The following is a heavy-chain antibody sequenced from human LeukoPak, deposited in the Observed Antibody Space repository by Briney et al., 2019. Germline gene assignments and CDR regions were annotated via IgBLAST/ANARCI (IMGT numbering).Heavy chain of an antibody. D-gene: IGHD4-17*01. V-gene: IGHV3-74*01. CDR3: ARDYGDFYYYGMDV. CDR2: INGDERSR. CDR1: GFTFGDYW. Sequence: PGGSLRLSCEVSGFTFGDYWMHWVRQPPGKGLVWVSRINGDERSRAYADSVKGRFTISRDNSKNTLYLQMNSLRAEDTAVYYCARDYGDFYYYGMDVWGQGTTVTVSS. J-gene: IGHJ6*02.